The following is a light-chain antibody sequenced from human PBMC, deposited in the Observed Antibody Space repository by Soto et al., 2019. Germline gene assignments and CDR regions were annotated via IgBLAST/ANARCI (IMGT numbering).Light chain of an antibody. CDR3: QQRYNWPPA. J-gene: IGKJ5*01. Sequence: DIVLTQSPATLSLSPGERATLSCRASQSVRNYLAWYQQKPGQAPRLLIYDASNRATGVPPRFSGSGSGTDFTLTISSLEPEDFAVYYCQQRYNWPPAFGQGTRLEMK. V-gene: IGKV3-11*01. CDR2: DAS. CDR1: QSVRNY.